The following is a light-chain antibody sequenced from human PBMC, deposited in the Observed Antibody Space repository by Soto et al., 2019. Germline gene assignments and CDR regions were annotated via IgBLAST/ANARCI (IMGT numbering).Light chain of an antibody. CDR3: QQYNNWPPIT. J-gene: IGKJ5*01. CDR2: GAS. Sequence: EVVMTQSPLSLPVTLGQPASISCRSSQSLVHSDGVTYVNWYQQKPGQAPRLLIYGASTRATGIPARFSGSGSGTEFTLTISSLQSEDFAVYYCQQYNNWPPITFGQGTRLEN. CDR1: QSLVHSD. V-gene: IGKV2-30*02.